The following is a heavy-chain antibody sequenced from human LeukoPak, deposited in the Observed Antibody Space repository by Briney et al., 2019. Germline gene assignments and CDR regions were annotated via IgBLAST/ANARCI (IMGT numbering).Heavy chain of an antibody. V-gene: IGHV4-4*07. CDR1: GGSISSYY. CDR2: VYTSGST. J-gene: IGHJ3*02. D-gene: IGHD3-3*01. Sequence: PSETLSLTCTVSGGSISSYYWSWIRQPTGKGLEWIGRVYTSGSTNYNPSLKSRVTMSVDTSKNQFSLKLSSVTAADTAVYYCARDDFWSGYRAFDIWGQGTMVTVSS. CDR3: ARDDFWSGYRAFDI.